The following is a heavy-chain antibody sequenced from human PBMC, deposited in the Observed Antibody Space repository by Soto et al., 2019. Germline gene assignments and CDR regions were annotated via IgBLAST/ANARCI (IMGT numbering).Heavy chain of an antibody. D-gene: IGHD4-17*01. Sequence: HPGGSLRLACAASGFTFSRYAMSWVRQIPGKGLECVSAIGGDGGSIHYADSVKGRFTISRDNSKNMLYLQLNSLRAEDTAVYYCAKVGGFDPWGQGTLVTVSS. CDR3: AKVGGFDP. V-gene: IGHV3-23*01. CDR1: GFTFSRYA. J-gene: IGHJ5*02. CDR2: IGGDGGSI.